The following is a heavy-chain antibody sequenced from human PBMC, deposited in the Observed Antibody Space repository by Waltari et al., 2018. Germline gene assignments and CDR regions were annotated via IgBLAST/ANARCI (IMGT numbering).Heavy chain of an antibody. CDR1: GFTLSNYW. CDR3: VRGSNGWPGMDI. J-gene: IGHJ6*02. CDR2: IKPATGTT. D-gene: IGHD6-19*01. V-gene: IGHV3-74*01. Sequence: EVVLVQSGGGLVQPGGSLRLSCAASGFTLSNYWMYWVRQTPGKGLIWVSRIKPATGTTNYEDSVRGRFTISGDNAKNTLFLQMDSLRDEDTAIYYCVRGSNGWPGMDIWGQGATVTVSS.